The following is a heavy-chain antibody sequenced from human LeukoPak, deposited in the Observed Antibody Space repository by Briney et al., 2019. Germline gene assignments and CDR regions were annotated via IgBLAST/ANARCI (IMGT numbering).Heavy chain of an antibody. D-gene: IGHD2-15*01. Sequence: ASVKVSCKASGYTFTGYYMHWVRQAPGQGLEWMGWINPDSGGTNYAQKFQGRVTMTRDTSISTAYMELSRLRSDDTAVHYCARDALGGGYPFDYYYYMDVWGKGTTVTVSS. V-gene: IGHV1-2*02. CDR1: GYTFTGYY. CDR3: ARDALGGGYPFDYYYYMDV. J-gene: IGHJ6*03. CDR2: INPDSGGT.